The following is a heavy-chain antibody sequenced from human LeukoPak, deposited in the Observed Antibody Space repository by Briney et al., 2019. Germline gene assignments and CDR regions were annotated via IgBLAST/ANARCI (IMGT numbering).Heavy chain of an antibody. CDR2: INPNSGGT. J-gene: IGHJ6*03. V-gene: IGHV1-2*02. Sequence: ASVKVSCKASGYTFTDYYMHWVRQAPGQGLEWMGWINPNSGGTNYAQKFQGRVTMTRDTSISTAYMELSRLRSDDTAVYYCARVVSLVWFGEFQRDYYMDVWGKGTTVTISS. D-gene: IGHD3-10*01. CDR3: ARVVSLVWFGEFQRDYYMDV. CDR1: GYTFTDYY.